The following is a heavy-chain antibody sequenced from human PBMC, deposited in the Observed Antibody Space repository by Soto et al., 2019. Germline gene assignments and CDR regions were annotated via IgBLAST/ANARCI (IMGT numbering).Heavy chain of an antibody. Sequence: SETLSLTCTVSGGSISSSSWSWIRQPPGRGLEWIGYIYNNGRTDYNPSLKSRVTISVDTSKNHFSLKLSSVTPADTAVYYCAAHGNILGGWFDPWGQGTLVTVSS. CDR3: AAHGNILGGWFDP. D-gene: IGHD1-26*01. J-gene: IGHJ5*02. CDR2: IYNNGRT. CDR1: GGSISSSS. V-gene: IGHV4-59*01.